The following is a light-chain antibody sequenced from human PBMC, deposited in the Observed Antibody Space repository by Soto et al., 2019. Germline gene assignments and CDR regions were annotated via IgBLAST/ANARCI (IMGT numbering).Light chain of an antibody. CDR1: SSNIGSNY. J-gene: IGLJ1*01. CDR3: AASDDCLSGSYV. CDR2: RHN. V-gene: IGLV1-47*01. Sequence: QSVLTQPPSASATPGRRVTISCSGNSSNIGSNYVYWYQQLPATAPKLLIYRHNQRPSGVPDRFSGSKSGTSASLAISGLRSEDEADYYCAASDDCLSGSYVFGPGSMVTV.